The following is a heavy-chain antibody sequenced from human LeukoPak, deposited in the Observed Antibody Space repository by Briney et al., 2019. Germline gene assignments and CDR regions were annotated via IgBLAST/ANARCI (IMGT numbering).Heavy chain of an antibody. J-gene: IGHJ4*02. D-gene: IGHD3-10*01. CDR1: GGSISSYY. V-gene: IGHV4-59*01. CDR2: IYYSGST. Sequence: SETQSLTCTVSGGSISSYYWSWIRQPPGKGLEWIGYIYYSGSTNYNPSLKSRVTISVDTSKNQFSLKLSSVTAADTAVYYCTREGGYYREYYFDYWGQGALVTVSS. CDR3: TREGGYYREYYFDY.